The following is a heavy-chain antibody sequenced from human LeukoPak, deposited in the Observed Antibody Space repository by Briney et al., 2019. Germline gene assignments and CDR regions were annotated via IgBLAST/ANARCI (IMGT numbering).Heavy chain of an antibody. J-gene: IGHJ4*02. CDR3: VRSFNTYGYPTGY. D-gene: IGHD5-18*01. CDR1: GFTFSDYG. V-gene: IGHV3-20*04. Sequence: GGSLRLSCAASGFTFSDYGMSWVRQTPGKGLEWVAGINWNGGSTGYAVSVRGRFFISRDDANNFLHLHMNSLRAEDTAFYYCVRSFNTYGYPTGYWGQGTLVTVSS. CDR2: INWNGGST.